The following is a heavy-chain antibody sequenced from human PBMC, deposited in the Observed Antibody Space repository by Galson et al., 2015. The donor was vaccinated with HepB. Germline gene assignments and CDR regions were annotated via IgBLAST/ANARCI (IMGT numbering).Heavy chain of an antibody. CDR2: IYFTGTT. CDR1: GDSINSYY. V-gene: IGHV4-59*01. J-gene: IGHJ6*02. Sequence: ETLSLTCTVSGDSINSYYWVWIRQTPGRGLEWIGKIYFTGTTTYNPSFKSRVTISIDTSKNQFSLKLSSVTAADTARYYCAKEALWFGTHHGMDVWGQGTTVTVSS. CDR3: AKEALWFGTHHGMDV. D-gene: IGHD3-10*01.